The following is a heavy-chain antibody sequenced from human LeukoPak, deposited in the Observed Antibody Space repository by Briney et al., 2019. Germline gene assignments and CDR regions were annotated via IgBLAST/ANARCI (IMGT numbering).Heavy chain of an antibody. CDR3: ARRGYESSGPKYYFDH. CDR2: FDRGSLDT. CDR1: GFTLSDYP. Sequence: GGSLRLSCAASGFTLSDYPMTWVRQAPGRGLQWVSLFDRGSLDTYDADSVRGRFTVSRDNDKNTLYLQMNSLRAEDTAVYYCARRGYESSGPKYYFDHWGQGILVTVSS. V-gene: IGHV3-23*01. J-gene: IGHJ4*02. D-gene: IGHD3-22*01.